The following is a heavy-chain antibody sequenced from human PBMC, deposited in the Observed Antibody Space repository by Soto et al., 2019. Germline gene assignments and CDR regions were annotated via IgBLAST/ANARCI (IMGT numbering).Heavy chain of an antibody. CDR3: ARSPPSNLSYYFGMDV. J-gene: IGHJ6*02. D-gene: IGHD3-16*01. Sequence: PXGSLRLSCAASGFTFSNYGMHWVRQAPGKGLEWMTVISFDGSNKYYADSVKGRFTVSRDNSENTLSLQMNSLRGEDTAVYYCARSPPSNLSYYFGMDVWGQGTTVTVSS. CDR1: GFTFSNYG. CDR2: ISFDGSNK. V-gene: IGHV3-30*03.